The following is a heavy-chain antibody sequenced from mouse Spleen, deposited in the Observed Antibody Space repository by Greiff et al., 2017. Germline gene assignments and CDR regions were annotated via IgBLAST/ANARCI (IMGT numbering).Heavy chain of an antibody. CDR2: IDPENGDT. CDR1: GFNIKDDY. V-gene: IGHV14-4*01. D-gene: IGHD2-10*02. J-gene: IGHJ3*01. CDR3: TPYGNYPFAY. Sequence: DVKLQESGAELVRPGASVKLSCTASGFNIKDDYMHWVKQRPEQGLEWIGWIDPENGDTEYASKFQGKATITADTSSNTAYLQLSSLTSEDTAVYYCTPYGNYPFAYWGQGTLVTVSA.